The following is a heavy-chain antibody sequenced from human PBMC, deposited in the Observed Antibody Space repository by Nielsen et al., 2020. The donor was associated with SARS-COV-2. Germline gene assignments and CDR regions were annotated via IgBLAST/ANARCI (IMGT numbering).Heavy chain of an antibody. Sequence: ASVKVSCKASGYTFTSYGISWVRQAPGQGLEWMGWISAYNGNTNYAQKLQGRVTMTTDTSTGTAYMELRSLRSDDTAVYYCARETYDFWSGYYYYYYGMDVWGQGTTVTVSS. D-gene: IGHD3-3*01. CDR2: ISAYNGNT. J-gene: IGHJ6*02. V-gene: IGHV1-18*01. CDR1: GYTFTSYG. CDR3: ARETYDFWSGYYYYYYGMDV.